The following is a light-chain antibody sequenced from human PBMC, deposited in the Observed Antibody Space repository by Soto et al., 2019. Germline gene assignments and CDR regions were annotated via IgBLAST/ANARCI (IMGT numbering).Light chain of an antibody. J-gene: IGKJ1*01. V-gene: IGKV3-20*01. Sequence: EMVLTQSPGTLSLSPGERATLSFRSSHSVSSNYLAWYQQKPGLAPRLLIYDVSSRATGIPDRFSGSGSGTDFTLTISRLEPVDFAVYYCQQYGISPTFGQGTKVEIK. CDR3: QQYGISPT. CDR1: HSVSSNY. CDR2: DVS.